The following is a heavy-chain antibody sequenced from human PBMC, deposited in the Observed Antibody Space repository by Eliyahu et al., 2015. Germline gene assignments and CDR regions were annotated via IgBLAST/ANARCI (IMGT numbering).Heavy chain of an antibody. J-gene: IGHJ4*02. CDR1: GFPXXNAW. Sequence: VQLVESGGGLVKPGGSLXLSCXASGFPXXNAWMSWIRQAPGKGLEFIGRXKGESDGATTDYTAPVKGRFTISRDDSKNTVYLQMNSLETEDTAVYYCTTYDSSGYFLEYWGQGTLVTVSS. V-gene: IGHV3-15*01. CDR3: TTYDSSGYFLEY. D-gene: IGHD3-22*01. CDR2: XKGESDGATT.